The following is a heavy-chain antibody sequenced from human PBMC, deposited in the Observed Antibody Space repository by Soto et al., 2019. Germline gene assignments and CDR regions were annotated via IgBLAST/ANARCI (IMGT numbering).Heavy chain of an antibody. J-gene: IGHJ4*02. CDR3: ARGLLHFDY. Sequence: SETLSLTCTVSGGSIISGGFSWSWIRQPPGRGLEWIGYVYHTGSTYYNPSLKSRVTISVDTSKNQFSLKLSSVTAADTAVYYCARGLLHFDYWGQGTLVTVSS. CDR2: VYHTGST. V-gene: IGHV4-30-2*05. D-gene: IGHD3-22*01. CDR1: GGSIISGGFS.